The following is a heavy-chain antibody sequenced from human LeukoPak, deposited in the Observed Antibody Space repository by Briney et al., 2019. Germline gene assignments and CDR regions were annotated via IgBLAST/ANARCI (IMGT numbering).Heavy chain of an antibody. CDR2: INPNSGGT. J-gene: IGHJ4*02. Sequence: ASVKVSCKASGYTFTSYYMHWVRQAPGQGLEWMGWINPNSGGTNYAQKFQGRVTMTRDTSISTAYMELSRLRSDDTAAYYCASGRWADSSGYYVLDYWGQGTLVTVSS. V-gene: IGHV1-2*02. CDR3: ASGRWADSSGYYVLDY. CDR1: GYTFTSYY. D-gene: IGHD3-22*01.